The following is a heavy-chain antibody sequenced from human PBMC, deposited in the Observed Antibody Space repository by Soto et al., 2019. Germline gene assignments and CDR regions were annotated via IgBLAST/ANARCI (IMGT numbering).Heavy chain of an antibody. D-gene: IGHD3-3*01. Sequence: QVTLKESGPVLVKPTETLTLTCTVSGFSLSNARMGVSWIRQPPGKALEWLAHIFSNDEKSHSTSLKSRLTISKETSKSQVVLTMTNMDPVDTATYFCARIRDYDFWSGYYSYYYYYMDVWGKGTTVTVSS. CDR3: ARIRDYDFWSGYYSYYYYYMDV. CDR1: GFSLSNARMG. J-gene: IGHJ6*03. V-gene: IGHV2-26*01. CDR2: IFSNDEK.